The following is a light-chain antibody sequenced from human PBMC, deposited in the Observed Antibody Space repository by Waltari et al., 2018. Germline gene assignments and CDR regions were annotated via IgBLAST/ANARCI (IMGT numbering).Light chain of an antibody. V-gene: IGKV1-9*01. CDR3: QHLNGYPIT. CDR2: FAS. J-gene: IGKJ4*01. Sequence: QLTQSPSSLSGSLGVRVTTTCRASQGINNYLAWYQQKPGEAPKPLIYFASTLERGVPSRFSGSGSGTDFTLTISNLQPEDFATYYCQHLNGYPITFGGGTKVEIK. CDR1: QGINNY.